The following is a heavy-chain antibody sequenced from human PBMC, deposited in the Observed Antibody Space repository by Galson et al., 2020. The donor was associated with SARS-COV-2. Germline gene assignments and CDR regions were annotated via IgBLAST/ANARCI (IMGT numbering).Heavy chain of an antibody. V-gene: IGHV3-30*04. J-gene: IGHJ5*02. CDR1: GFTFSSYA. Sequence: GGSLRLSCAASGFTFSSYAMHWVRQAPGKGLEWVAVISYDGSNKYYADSVKGRFTISRDNSKNTLYLQMNSLRAEDTAEYYCARPGGGSYFGWFDPGGHGTRVTVFS. CDR2: ISYDGSNK. CDR3: ARPGGGSYFGWFDP. D-gene: IGHD1-26*01.